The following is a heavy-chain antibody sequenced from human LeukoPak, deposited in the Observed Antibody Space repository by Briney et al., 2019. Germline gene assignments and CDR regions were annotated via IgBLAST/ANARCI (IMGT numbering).Heavy chain of an antibody. D-gene: IGHD2-21*02. CDR1: GFTFSSYG. CDR2: IRYDGSNK. CDR3: ANPCGDCYLVNDAFDI. J-gene: IGHJ3*02. Sequence: GGSLRLSCAASGFTFSSYGMHWVRQAPGKGLEWVAFIRYDGSNKYYADSVKGRFTISRDNSKNTLYLQMNSLRAEDTAVYYCANPCGDCYLVNDAFDIWGQGTMVTVSS. V-gene: IGHV3-30*02.